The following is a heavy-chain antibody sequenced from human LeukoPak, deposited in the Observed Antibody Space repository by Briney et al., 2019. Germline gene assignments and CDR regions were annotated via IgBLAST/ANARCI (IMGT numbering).Heavy chain of an antibody. CDR2: INPNSGGT. Sequence: GASVKVSCKASGYTFTGYYMHWVRQAPGQGLEWMGWINPNSGGTNYAQKFQGRVTMTRDTSISTAYMELSRLRSDGTAVYYCARVFSSSWFDAFDIWGQGTMVTVSS. D-gene: IGHD6-13*01. CDR1: GYTFTGYY. CDR3: ARVFSSSWFDAFDI. V-gene: IGHV1-2*02. J-gene: IGHJ3*02.